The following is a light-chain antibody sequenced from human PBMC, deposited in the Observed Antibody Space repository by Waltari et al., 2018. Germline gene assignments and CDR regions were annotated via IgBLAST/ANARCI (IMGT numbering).Light chain of an antibody. V-gene: IGKV4-1*01. CDR2: WAS. CDR1: QSLVFSPNHNNY. J-gene: IGKJ2*01. Sequence: DIVLTQSPDSLAVSLCERAAINCTSSQSLVFSPNHNNYLGLYQQKPGQPPKLLITWASIRESGVPDRFSGSGSGTDFTLTISSLQAEDVAVYYCQQCYTFPYTFGQGTKLEIK. CDR3: QQCYTFPYT.